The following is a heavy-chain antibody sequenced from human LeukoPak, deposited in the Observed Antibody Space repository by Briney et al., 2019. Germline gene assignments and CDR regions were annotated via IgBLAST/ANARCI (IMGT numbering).Heavy chain of an antibody. Sequence: PGGSLRLSCAASGLTVSSNCMSWVRQAPGKGLEWVSFIYSGGNTYYADSVKGRFTVSRDNSKNTVYLQMNSLRAEDTAVYYCAKGPRTVRFGDRHKGMFDYWGQGTLVTVSS. D-gene: IGHD3-10*01. CDR2: IYSGGNT. CDR3: AKGPRTVRFGDRHKGMFDY. J-gene: IGHJ4*02. V-gene: IGHV3-53*01. CDR1: GLTVSSNC.